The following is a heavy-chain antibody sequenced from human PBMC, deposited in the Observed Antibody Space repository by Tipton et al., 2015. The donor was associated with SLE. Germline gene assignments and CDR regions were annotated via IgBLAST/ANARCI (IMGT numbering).Heavy chain of an antibody. D-gene: IGHD2-2*01. CDR2: IYDSGRT. J-gene: IGHJ6*03. CDR3: ARGDMVVVPAAGGGYYYYMDV. CDR1: GASISSTTFY. Sequence: TLSLTCTVSGASISSTTFYWGWIRQPPGKGLEWIGSIYDSGRTYYNPSLKSRVTISVDTSKNQFSLKLSSVTAADTAVYYCARGDMVVVPAAGGGYYYYMDVWGKGTTVTVSS. V-gene: IGHV4-39*07.